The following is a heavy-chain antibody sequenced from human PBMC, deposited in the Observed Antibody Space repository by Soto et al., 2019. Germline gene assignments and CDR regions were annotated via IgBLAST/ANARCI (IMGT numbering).Heavy chain of an antibody. CDR2: INPNSGGT. CDR1: GYTFTGYY. V-gene: IGHV1-2*04. Sequence: ASVNVSCKASGYTFTGYYMHWVRQAPGQGLEWMGWINPNSGGTNYAQKFQGWVTMTRDTSISTAYMELSRLRSDDTAVYYCAIGRVGATEYFQHWGQGTLVTVSS. J-gene: IGHJ1*01. D-gene: IGHD1-26*01. CDR3: AIGRVGATEYFQH.